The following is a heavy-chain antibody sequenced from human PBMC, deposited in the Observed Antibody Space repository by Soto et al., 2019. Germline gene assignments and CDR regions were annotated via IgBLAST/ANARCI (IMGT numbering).Heavy chain of an antibody. CDR1: GGSISSSNW. D-gene: IGHD2-2*01. Sequence: QVQLQESGPRLVKPSGTLSLTCAVSGGSISSSNWWSWVRQPPGKRLEWIGEIYHSGSTNYNPSLKIRVTISVDKSKNQFSLKLSSVPAADTAVYYCARDRIVVVPAAMKPYYYYGMDVWGQGTTVTVSS. CDR3: ARDRIVVVPAAMKPYYYYGMDV. CDR2: IYHSGST. V-gene: IGHV4-4*02. J-gene: IGHJ6*02.